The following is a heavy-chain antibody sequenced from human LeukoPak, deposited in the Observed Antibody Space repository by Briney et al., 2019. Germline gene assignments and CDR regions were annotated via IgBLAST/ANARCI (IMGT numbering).Heavy chain of an antibody. J-gene: IGHJ6*02. V-gene: IGHV1-3*01. CDR3: SRDRWHCPVNCDSVYYYSLDV. Sequence: GASEKVSCKASGYIFTNYAVQWVRQAPGQRLGWLGWFNPGNGDTRYSQKFQGRVTITSDTSATTAYMELNSLTAEDTAVYYCSRDRWHCPVNCDSVYYYSLDVWGQGTTVTVSS. D-gene: IGHD1-20*01. CDR2: FNPGNGDT. CDR1: GYIFTNYA.